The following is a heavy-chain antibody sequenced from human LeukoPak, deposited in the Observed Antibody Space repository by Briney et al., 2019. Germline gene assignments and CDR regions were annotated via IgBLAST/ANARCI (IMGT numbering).Heavy chain of an antibody. CDR3: AKSAVPGRRRALDI. J-gene: IGHJ3*02. CDR2: IYPGDSDT. D-gene: IGHD6-19*01. Sequence: GESLKISCKGSGNSFNTYWIGWVRQMPGKGLEWMGIIYPGDSDTRYSPSFQGQVTISADKSISTAYLQWRSLKASDTAMYYCAKSAVPGRRRALDIWGQGTMVTVSS. V-gene: IGHV5-51*01. CDR1: GNSFNTYW.